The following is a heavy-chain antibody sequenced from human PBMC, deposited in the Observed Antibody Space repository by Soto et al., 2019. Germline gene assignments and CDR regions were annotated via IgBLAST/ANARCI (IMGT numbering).Heavy chain of an antibody. CDR3: ARDGDILTLTD. V-gene: IGHV4-31*03. CDR2: IYYSGST. CDR1: CGSIISGGYY. D-gene: IGHD3-9*01. Sequence: SETLSLTCTFSCGSIISGGYYWSWIRQHPGKGLEWIGYIYYSGSTYYNPSLKSRVTISVDTSKNQFSLKLSSVTAADTAVYYCARDGDILTLTDWGQGTLVTVSS. J-gene: IGHJ4*02.